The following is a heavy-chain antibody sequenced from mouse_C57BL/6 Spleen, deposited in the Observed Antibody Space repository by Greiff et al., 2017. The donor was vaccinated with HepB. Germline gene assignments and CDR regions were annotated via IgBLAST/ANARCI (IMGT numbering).Heavy chain of an antibody. J-gene: IGHJ2*01. D-gene: IGHD1-1*01. CDR2: INPNNGGT. CDR1: GYTFTDYY. V-gene: IGHV1-26*01. Sequence: EVQLQQSGPELVKPGASVKISCKASGYTFTDYYMNWVKQSHGKSLEWIGDINPNNGGTSYNQKFKGKATLTVDKSSSTAYMELRSLTSEDSAVYYCAGHYYGRKGIYFDYWGQGTTLTVSS. CDR3: AGHYYGRKGIYFDY.